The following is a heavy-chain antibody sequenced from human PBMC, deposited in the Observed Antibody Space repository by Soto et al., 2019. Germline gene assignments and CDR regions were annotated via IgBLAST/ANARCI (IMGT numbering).Heavy chain of an antibody. V-gene: IGHV1-2*04. D-gene: IGHD2-15*01. Sequence: GASVKVSCKASGYTFTGYYMHWVRQAPGQGLEWMGWINPNSGGTNYAQKFQGWVTMTRDTSISTAYMELSRLRSDDTAVYYCARGESGGYCSGGSCSGSDNSFDYWGQGTLVTVSS. CDR2: INPNSGGT. J-gene: IGHJ4*02. CDR3: ARGESGGYCSGGSCSGSDNSFDY. CDR1: GYTFTGYY.